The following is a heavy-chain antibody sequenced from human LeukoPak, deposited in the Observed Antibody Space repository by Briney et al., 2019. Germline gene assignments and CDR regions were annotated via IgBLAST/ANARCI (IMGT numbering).Heavy chain of an antibody. D-gene: IGHD3-9*01. CDR3: ARGAPIILETGYDY. CDR2: ISYSGST. J-gene: IGHJ4*02. CDR1: GGSISSYY. Sequence: SETLSLTCTVSGGSISSYYWSWIRQPPGKGLEWIGYISYSGSTNYNPSLKSRVTISVDTSKNQFSLKLSSVTAADTAVYYCARGAPIILETGYDYWGQGTLVTVSS. V-gene: IGHV4-59*01.